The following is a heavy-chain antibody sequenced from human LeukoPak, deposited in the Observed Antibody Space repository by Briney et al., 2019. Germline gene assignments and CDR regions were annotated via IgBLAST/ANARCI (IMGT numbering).Heavy chain of an antibody. Sequence: SETLSLTCTGSGGSISRYYWNWIRQPPGKCLEWIGYIDYSGSTNYNPSLKSRVTISIDTSKKQFSLRLTSVTAADSAVYYCATGFDFESTYFDYWGQGTLVTVSS. CDR3: ATGFDFESTYFDY. CDR1: GGSISRYY. CDR2: IDYSGST. V-gene: IGHV4-59*01. J-gene: IGHJ4*02. D-gene: IGHD5-12*01.